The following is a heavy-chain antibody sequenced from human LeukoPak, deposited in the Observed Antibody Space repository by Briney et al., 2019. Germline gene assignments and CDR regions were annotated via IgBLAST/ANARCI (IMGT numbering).Heavy chain of an antibody. J-gene: IGHJ3*02. V-gene: IGHV4-34*01. Sequence: SETLSLTCAVYGGSFSGYYWSWIRQPPWKGLEWIGEINHSGSTNYNPSLKSRVTISVDTSKNQFSLKLSSVTAADTAVYYCARHVHYDSSGYSGAFDIWGQGTMVTVSS. CDR3: ARHVHYDSSGYSGAFDI. CDR2: INHSGST. CDR1: GGSFSGYY. D-gene: IGHD3-22*01.